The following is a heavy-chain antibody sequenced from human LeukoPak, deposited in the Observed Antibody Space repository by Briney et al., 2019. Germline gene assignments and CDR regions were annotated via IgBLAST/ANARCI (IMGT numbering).Heavy chain of an antibody. V-gene: IGHV1-2*02. Sequence: ASVKVSCKASGYTFTGYYIHWVRQAPGQGLEWMGWINPNINGTNYAQKFQGKVTMTGDRSISTAYMELSRLRSDDTAVYYCARERTPGSGYGVDYWGQGTVVTVSS. CDR3: ARERTPGSGYGVDY. D-gene: IGHD6-25*01. J-gene: IGHJ4*02. CDR2: INPNINGT. CDR1: GYTFTGYY.